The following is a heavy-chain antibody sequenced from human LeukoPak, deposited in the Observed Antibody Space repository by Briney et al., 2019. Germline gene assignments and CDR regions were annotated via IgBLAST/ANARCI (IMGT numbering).Heavy chain of an antibody. Sequence: ASVKVSCKASVYTFTGYFVHWTRQAPGQGLEWMAWINPNSGATNYAPKFQGRVTLTRDTSITTAYMELSRLRSDDTAVYYCARDFGRYSGYDFDFWGQGTLVTVSS. CDR1: VYTFTGYF. V-gene: IGHV1-2*02. J-gene: IGHJ4*02. D-gene: IGHD5-12*01. CDR2: INPNSGAT. CDR3: ARDFGRYSGYDFDF.